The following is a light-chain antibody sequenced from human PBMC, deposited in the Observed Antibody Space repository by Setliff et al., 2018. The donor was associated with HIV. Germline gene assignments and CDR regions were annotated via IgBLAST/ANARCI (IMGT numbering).Light chain of an antibody. CDR2: DVS. V-gene: IGLV2-14*03. Sequence: LTQPASVSGSPGQSITISYSGTSSDVGGYNYVSWYQQHPGKAPKLMIYDVSNRPSGVSNRFSGSKSGNTASLTISGLQAEDEADYYCSSYTSSSTLYVFGTGTKVTVL. J-gene: IGLJ1*01. CDR3: SSYTSSSTLYV. CDR1: SSDVGGYNY.